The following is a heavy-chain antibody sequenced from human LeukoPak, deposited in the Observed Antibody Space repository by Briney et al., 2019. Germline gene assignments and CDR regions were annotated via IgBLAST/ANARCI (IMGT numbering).Heavy chain of an antibody. V-gene: IGHV4-59*01. CDR2: IYYSGST. Sequence: SETLSLTCTVSGGSISSYYWSWIRQPPGKGLEWIGYIYYSGSTNYNPSLKSRGTRSVDTSKNQFSLKLSSVTAADTAVYYCARRVTIYYYMDVWGKGTTVTVSS. D-gene: IGHD5-18*01. CDR1: GGSISSYY. CDR3: ARRVTIYYYMDV. J-gene: IGHJ6*03.